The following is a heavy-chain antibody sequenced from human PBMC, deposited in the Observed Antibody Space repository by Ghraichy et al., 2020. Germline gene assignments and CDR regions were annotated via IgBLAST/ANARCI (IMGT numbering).Heavy chain of an antibody. CDR1: GGSISSYY. CDR2: IYYSGST. V-gene: IGHV4-59*08. Sequence: SETLSLTCTVSGGSISSYYWSWIRQPPGKGLEWIGYIYYSGSTNYNPTLKSRVTISVDTSKNQFSLKLSSVTAADTAVYYCARQSCSGSYCDFDYWGQGTLVTVSS. D-gene: IGHD1-26*01. J-gene: IGHJ4*02. CDR3: ARQSCSGSYCDFDY.